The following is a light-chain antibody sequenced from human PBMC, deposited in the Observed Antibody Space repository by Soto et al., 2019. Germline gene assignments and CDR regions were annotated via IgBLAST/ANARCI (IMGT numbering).Light chain of an antibody. Sequence: QSALTQPASVSGSPGQSITISCTGTGSDVGGYDFVSWYQLHPGRAPKLMIYDVTYRPSGVSDRFSGSKSGNTASLSISGLQTEDEADYYCTSYSSITTNDVFGTGTKVTVL. CDR3: TSYSSITTNDV. CDR1: GSDVGGYDF. J-gene: IGLJ1*01. V-gene: IGLV2-14*03. CDR2: DVT.